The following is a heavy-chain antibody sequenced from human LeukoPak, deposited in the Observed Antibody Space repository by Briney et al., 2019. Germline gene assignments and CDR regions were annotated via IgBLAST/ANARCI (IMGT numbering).Heavy chain of an antibody. D-gene: IGHD3-9*01. Sequence: GGSLRLSCAASGFTFSSYSMDWVRQAPGKGLEWVSSISSSSSYIYYADSVKGRFTISRDNAKNSLYLQMNSLRAEDTAVYYCARVYVDYDTSIDYWGQGTLVTVSS. J-gene: IGHJ4*02. CDR3: ARVYVDYDTSIDY. CDR1: GFTFSSYS. CDR2: ISSSSSYI. V-gene: IGHV3-21*01.